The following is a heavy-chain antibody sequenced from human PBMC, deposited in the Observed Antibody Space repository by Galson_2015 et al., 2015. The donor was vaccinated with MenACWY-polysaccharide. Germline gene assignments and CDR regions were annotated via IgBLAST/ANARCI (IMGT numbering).Heavy chain of an antibody. CDR3: ARGRLDY. CDR1: GFTFSSYT. Sequence: SLRLSCEASGFTFSSYTMNWVRQAPGKGLEWLSYISSGSSTIYYADYVKGRFTISRDNAKNSLYLQMNSLRAEDTAVYYCARGRLDYWGQGTLVTVSS. J-gene: IGHJ4*02. V-gene: IGHV3-48*01. CDR2: ISSGSSTI.